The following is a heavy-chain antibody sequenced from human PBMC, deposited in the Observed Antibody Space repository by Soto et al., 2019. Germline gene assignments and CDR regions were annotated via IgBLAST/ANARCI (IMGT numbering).Heavy chain of an antibody. D-gene: IGHD3-3*01. CDR1: GFSLSTSGVG. V-gene: IGHV2-5*02. CDR2: IYWDGDK. CDR3: AHRKYDFWSGHSEAFDI. Sequence: SGPTLVKPTQTLTLTCTFSGFSLSTSGVGVGWIRQPPGKALEWLALIYWDGDKRYSPSLKGRLSITRETSKNQVVLTMTNMDPVDTATYYCAHRKYDFWSGHSEAFDIWGQGTMVTVSS. J-gene: IGHJ3*02.